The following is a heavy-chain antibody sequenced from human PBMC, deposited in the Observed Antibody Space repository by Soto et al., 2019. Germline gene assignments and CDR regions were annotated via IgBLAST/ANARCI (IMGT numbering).Heavy chain of an antibody. D-gene: IGHD3-10*01. CDR3: ARAYYGSGSYDWFDP. Sequence: SETLSLTCTVSGGSISSGGYYWSWIRQHPGKGLEWIGYIYYSGSTYYNPSLKSRVTISVDTSKNQFSLKLSSVTAADTAVYYCARAYYGSGSYDWFDPWGQGTLVTVSS. V-gene: IGHV4-31*03. CDR2: IYYSGST. J-gene: IGHJ5*02. CDR1: GGSISSGGYY.